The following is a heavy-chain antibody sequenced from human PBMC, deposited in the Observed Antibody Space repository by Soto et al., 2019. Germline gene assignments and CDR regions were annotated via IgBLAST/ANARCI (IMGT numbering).Heavy chain of an antibody. CDR2: IYRGDST. Sequence: EVQLVESGGGLIQPGGSLRLSCAASGFTVSSSFMCWVRQPPGEGLEWVSVIYRGDSTYYADSVKGRFTISRDNSKNTLYLQMNSLRVEDTAVYFCARYYDYSGATSGGMDVWGQGTTVTVSS. CDR1: GFTVSSSF. V-gene: IGHV3-53*01. CDR3: ARYYDYSGATSGGMDV. J-gene: IGHJ6*02. D-gene: IGHD3-16*01.